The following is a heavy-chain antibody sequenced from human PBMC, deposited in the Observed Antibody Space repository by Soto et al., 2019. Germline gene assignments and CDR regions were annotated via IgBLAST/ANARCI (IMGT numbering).Heavy chain of an antibody. D-gene: IGHD3-16*01. Sequence: EVHLVEAGGGLVKPGESLTLSCAASGFTFGSFTLNWVRQAPGKGLEWVSSISSSSAYIYYAESVKGRFTISRDNARSTLYLQMHSLRIDDTAVYFCARDGLTFGGDWGQGTLVAVSS. CDR3: ARDGLTFGGD. V-gene: IGHV3-21*06. J-gene: IGHJ4*02. CDR1: GFTFGSFT. CDR2: ISSSSAYI.